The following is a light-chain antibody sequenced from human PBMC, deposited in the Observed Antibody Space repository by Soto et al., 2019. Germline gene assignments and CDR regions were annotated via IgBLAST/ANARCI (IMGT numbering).Light chain of an antibody. CDR1: EDIRNS. J-gene: IGKJ3*01. CDR3: QDYGDLPVS. Sequence: DIQMTQSPSSLSASVGDRVTITCQANEDIRNSLHWYQQKPGKAPNLLIYDASNVETGVPSRFSGSGFGTDFTFTISSLQPEDVETYYCQDYGDLPVSFGTGMKVDIK. CDR2: DAS. V-gene: IGKV1-33*01.